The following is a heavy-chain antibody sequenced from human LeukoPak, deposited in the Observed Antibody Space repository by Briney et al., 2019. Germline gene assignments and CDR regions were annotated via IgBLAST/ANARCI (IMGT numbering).Heavy chain of an antibody. J-gene: IGHJ4*02. CDR1: GGTFSSYA. V-gene: IGHV1-69*04. CDR3: ARESGWSFDY. CDR2: IIPILGIA. Sequence: SVKVSCKASGGTFSSYAISWVRQAPGQGLEWMGRIIPILGIANYAQKFQGRVTITADKSTSTAYMELSSLRSEDTAVYYCARESGWSFDYWGQGTLVTVPS. D-gene: IGHD6-19*01.